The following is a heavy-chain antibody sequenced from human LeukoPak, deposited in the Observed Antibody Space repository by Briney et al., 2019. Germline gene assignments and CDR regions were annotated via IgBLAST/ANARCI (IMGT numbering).Heavy chain of an antibody. CDR2: INPNSGGT. D-gene: IGHD3-10*01. CDR3: ARRGFGDQGRPKAFDI. CDR1: GYTFTGYY. J-gene: IGHJ3*02. Sequence: GASVKVSCKASGYTFTGYYMHWVRQAPGQGLEWMGRINPNSGGTNYAQKFQGRVTMTRDTSSSTAYMELSRLRSDDTAVYYCARRGFGDQGRPKAFDIWGQGTMVTVSS. V-gene: IGHV1-2*06.